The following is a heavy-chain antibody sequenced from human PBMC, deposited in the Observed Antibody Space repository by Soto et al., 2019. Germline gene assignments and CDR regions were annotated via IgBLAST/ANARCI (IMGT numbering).Heavy chain of an antibody. J-gene: IGHJ6*02. CDR1: GFTFDDYT. V-gene: IGHV3-43*01. CDR3: AKDSYGVRLRLGELSFRPPIYYYGMDV. CDR2: ISWDGGST. Sequence: PGGSMRVSCAASGFTFDDYTMHWVRTAPGKGLEWVSLISWDGGSTYYADSVKGRFTISRDNSKNSLYLQMNSLRTEDTALYYCAKDSYGVRLRLGELSFRPPIYYYGMDVWGQGTTVTVSS. D-gene: IGHD3-16*02.